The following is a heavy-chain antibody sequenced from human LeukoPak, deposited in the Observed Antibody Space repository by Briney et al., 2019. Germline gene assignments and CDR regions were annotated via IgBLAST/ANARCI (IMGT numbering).Heavy chain of an antibody. CDR2: ISWDGGTT. J-gene: IGHJ6*03. CDR3: VKGPSFKDYYYYYMDV. V-gene: IGHV3-43*01. D-gene: IGHD3-10*01. Sequence: GGSLRLSCAASGFTFDDYSLHWFRQVPGKGLEWISLISWDGGTTYSADSVKGRFTISRDNSKNSLYLQMNSLRAEDTALYYCVKGPSFKDYYYYYMDVWGKGTTVTVSS. CDR1: GFTFDDYS.